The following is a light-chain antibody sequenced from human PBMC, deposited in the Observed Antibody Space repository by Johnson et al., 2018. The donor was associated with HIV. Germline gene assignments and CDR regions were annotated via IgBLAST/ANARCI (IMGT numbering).Light chain of an antibody. J-gene: IGLJ1*01. CDR2: DND. CDR1: TSNIGDHS. Sequence: QSVLTQPPSVSAAPGRWVTVSCSGTTSNIGDHSVSWFQHLPGAAPNLLIYDNDRRPSGVPDRFSGSKSAASATLDITGLPTGDEGDYYCATWDASLSANVFGPGTKVTVL. V-gene: IGLV1-51*02. CDR3: ATWDASLSANV.